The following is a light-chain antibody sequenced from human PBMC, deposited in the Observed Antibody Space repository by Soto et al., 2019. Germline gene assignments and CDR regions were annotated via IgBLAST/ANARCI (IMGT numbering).Light chain of an antibody. CDR1: QSVSSSY. CDR2: GAS. CDR3: QQYGSSSFT. Sequence: IVLTQSPGTLSLSPGERATLSCRASQSVSSSYLAWYQQKPGQAPRLLIYGASSRATGIPDRFSGSGSGTEFTLTISRLEPVDFAVYYCQQYGSSSFTFGPGTKVDIK. J-gene: IGKJ3*01. V-gene: IGKV3-20*01.